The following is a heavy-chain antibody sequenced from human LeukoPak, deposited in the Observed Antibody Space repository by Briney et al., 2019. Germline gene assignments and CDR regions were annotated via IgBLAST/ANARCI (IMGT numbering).Heavy chain of an antibody. J-gene: IGHJ6*02. D-gene: IGHD4-11*01. CDR2: IYSGGST. CDR3: ARDQRDYSNYIYYYYGMDV. CDR1: GFTVSSNY. V-gene: IGHV3-53*01. Sequence: GGSLRLSCAASGFTVSSNYMSWVRQAPGKGLEWVSVIYSGGSTYYADSVKGRFTISRDNSKNTLYLQMNSLRAEDTAVYYCARDQRDYSNYIYYYYGMDVWGQGTLVTVSS.